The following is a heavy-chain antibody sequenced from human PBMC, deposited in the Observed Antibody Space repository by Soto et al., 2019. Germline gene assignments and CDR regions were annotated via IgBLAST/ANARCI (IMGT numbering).Heavy chain of an antibody. CDR2: IYYSGST. D-gene: IGHD3-3*01. J-gene: IGHJ4*02. CDR3: ARDKNDFWSGSYYFDY. CDR1: GGSISSGGFY. V-gene: IGHV4-31*03. Sequence: SETLSLTCTVSGGSISSGGFYWSWIRQHPGKGLEWIGYIYYSGSTYYNPSLKSRVTISVDTSKNQFSLKLSSVTAADTAVYYCARDKNDFWSGSYYFDYWGQGTLVTVSS.